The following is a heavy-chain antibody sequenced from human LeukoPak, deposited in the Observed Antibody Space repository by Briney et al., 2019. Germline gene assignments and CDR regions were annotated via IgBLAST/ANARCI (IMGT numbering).Heavy chain of an antibody. Sequence: ASVKVSCKASGYTFTNYFMHWVRQAPGQGLEWVGVINPSGGNTNYAQKFQGRVTLTRDTSTRTVYMELSSLRSEDTAVYYCARSRHLSGSFGYWGQGTLVTVSS. CDR3: ARSRHLSGSFGY. V-gene: IGHV1-46*01. D-gene: IGHD1-1*01. CDR2: INPSGGNT. CDR1: GYTFTNYF. J-gene: IGHJ4*02.